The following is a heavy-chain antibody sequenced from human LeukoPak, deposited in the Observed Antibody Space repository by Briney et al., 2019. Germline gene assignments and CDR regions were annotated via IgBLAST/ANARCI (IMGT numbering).Heavy chain of an antibody. D-gene: IGHD3-22*01. CDR3: AADGGYYYDSSGYYLGYYYYGMDV. J-gene: IGHJ6*02. V-gene: IGHV1-46*01. CDR2: INPSGGST. Sequence: ASVKVSCKASGYTFTSYYMHWVRQAPGQGLEWMGIINPSGGSTSYAQKFQERVTITRDMSTSTAYMELSSLRSEDTAVYYCAADGGYYYDSSGYYLGYYYYGMDVWGQGTTVTVSS. CDR1: GYTFTSYY.